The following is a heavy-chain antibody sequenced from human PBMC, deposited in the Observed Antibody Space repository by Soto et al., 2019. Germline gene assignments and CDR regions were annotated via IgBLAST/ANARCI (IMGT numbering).Heavy chain of an antibody. CDR1: GGSISSGGYS. V-gene: IGHV4-30-2*01. Sequence: SETLSLTCAVSGGSISSGGYSWSWIRQPPGKGLEWIGYIYHSGSTYYNPSLKSRVTISVDRSKNQFSLKLSSVTAADTAVYYCARNSFGDCGGSCPNFDYWGQGTLVTVSS. D-gene: IGHD2-15*01. CDR2: IYHSGST. J-gene: IGHJ4*02. CDR3: ARNSFGDCGGSCPNFDY.